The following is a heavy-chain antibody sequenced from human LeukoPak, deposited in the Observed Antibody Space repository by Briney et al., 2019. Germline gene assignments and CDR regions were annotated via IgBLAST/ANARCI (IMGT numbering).Heavy chain of an antibody. V-gene: IGHV3-21*01. D-gene: IGHD5-18*01. CDR2: ISSSSSYI. J-gene: IGHJ4*02. CDR3: ASNIQLWAFDH. Sequence: GGSLRLSCAASGFTFSSYSMNWVRQAPGKGLEWVSSISSSSSYIYYADSVKGRFTISRDNAKNSLYLQMNSLRAEDTAVYYCASNIQLWAFDHWGQGTLVTVSS. CDR1: GFTFSSYS.